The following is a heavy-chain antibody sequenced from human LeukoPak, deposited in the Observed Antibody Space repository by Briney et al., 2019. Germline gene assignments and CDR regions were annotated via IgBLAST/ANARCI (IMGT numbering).Heavy chain of an antibody. V-gene: IGHV4-34*01. CDR2: INHSGST. J-gene: IGHJ5*02. D-gene: IGHD3-22*01. CDR3: ARGRKMRGYYYDSSGYYYNQRNWFDP. CDR1: GGSFSGYY. Sequence: SETLSLTCAVYGGSFSGYYWSWIRQPLGKGLEWIGEINHSGSTNYNPSLKSRVTMSVDTSKNQFSLKLSSVTAADTAVYYCARGRKMRGYYYDSSGYYYNQRNWFDPWGQGTLVTVSS.